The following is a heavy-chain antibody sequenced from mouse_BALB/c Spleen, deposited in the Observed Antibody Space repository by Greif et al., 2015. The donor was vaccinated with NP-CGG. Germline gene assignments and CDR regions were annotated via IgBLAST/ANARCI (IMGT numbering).Heavy chain of an antibody. CDR2: ISSGGSYT. J-gene: IGHJ2*01. V-gene: IGHV5-9-1*01. CDR3: AIRENVFDY. CDR1: GFTFSSYA. Sequence: EVKLLESGGGLVKPGGSLKLSCAASGFTFSSYAMSWVRQTPEKRLEWVATISSGGSYTYYPDSVKGRFTISRDNAKNXLYLQMSSLRSEDTAMYYCAIRENVFDYWGQGTTLTVSS.